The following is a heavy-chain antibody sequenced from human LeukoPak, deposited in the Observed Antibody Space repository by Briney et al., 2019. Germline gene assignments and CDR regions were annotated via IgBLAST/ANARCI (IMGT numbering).Heavy chain of an antibody. D-gene: IGHD3-9*01. CDR1: GGSISSYY. V-gene: IGHV4-4*07. CDR3: ARGYPWISTYYDILTGPNWFDP. Sequence: PSETLSLTCTVSGGSISSYYWSWIRQPAGKGLEWIGRIYTSGSTNYNPSLKSRVTMSVDTSKNQFSLELSSVTAADTAVYYCARGYPWISTYYDILTGPNWFDPWGQGTLVTVSS. J-gene: IGHJ5*02. CDR2: IYTSGST.